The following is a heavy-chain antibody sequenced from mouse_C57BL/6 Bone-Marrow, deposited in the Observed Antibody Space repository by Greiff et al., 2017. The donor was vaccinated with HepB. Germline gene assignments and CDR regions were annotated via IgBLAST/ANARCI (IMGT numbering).Heavy chain of an antibody. CDR2: IWSGGST. V-gene: IGHV2-2*01. CDR1: GFSLTSYG. J-gene: IGHJ4*01. Sequence: VKLMESGPGLVQPSQCLSITCTVSGFSLTSYGVHWVRQSPGKGLEWLGVIWSGGSTDYNAAFISRLSISKDNSKSQVFFKMNSLQADDTAIYYCARPIYCDYYYAMDYWGQGTSVTVSS. CDR3: ARPIYCDYYYAMDY. D-gene: IGHD2-4*01.